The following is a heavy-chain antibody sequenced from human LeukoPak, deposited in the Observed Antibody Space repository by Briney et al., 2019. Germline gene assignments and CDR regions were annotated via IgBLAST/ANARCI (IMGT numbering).Heavy chain of an antibody. CDR2: ISAYNGNT. Sequence: GASVKVSCKASGYTFTSYGISWVRQAPGQGLEWMGWISAYNGNTNYAQKLQGRVTMTTDTSTSTAYMELRSLRSDDTAVHYCARVDRRGYCSGGSCSNWFDPWGQGTLVTVSS. J-gene: IGHJ5*02. CDR3: ARVDRRGYCSGGSCSNWFDP. D-gene: IGHD2-15*01. V-gene: IGHV1-18*01. CDR1: GYTFTSYG.